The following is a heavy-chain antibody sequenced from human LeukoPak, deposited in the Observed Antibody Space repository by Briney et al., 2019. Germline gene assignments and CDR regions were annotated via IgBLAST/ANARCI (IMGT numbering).Heavy chain of an antibody. CDR1: GFTFSSYG. D-gene: IGHD3-10*01. CDR3: AKEYSGRGSFGGDYYYGMDV. Sequence: PGGSLRLSCAASGFTFSSYGMHWVRQAPGKGLEWVAVISYDGSNKYYADSVKGRFTISRDNSKNTLYLQMNSLRAEDTAVYYCAKEYSGRGSFGGDYYYGMDVWGQGTTVTVSS. V-gene: IGHV3-30*18. J-gene: IGHJ6*02. CDR2: ISYDGSNK.